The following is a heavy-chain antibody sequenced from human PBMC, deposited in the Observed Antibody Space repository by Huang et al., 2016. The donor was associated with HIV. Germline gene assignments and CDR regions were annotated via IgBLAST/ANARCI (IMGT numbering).Heavy chain of an antibody. J-gene: IGHJ4*02. Sequence: GTSLRLSCAASGFTFSNYAMNWVRQAPGKGLEWVAVISNEGSTKYYADSVKGRFTISRDNSKNTVYLQMNSLRAEDTAAYYCARSEPSRYYFDYWGQGTLVTVSS. V-gene: IGHV3-30-3*01. CDR2: ISNEGSTK. CDR3: ARSEPSRYYFDY. CDR1: GFTFSNYA.